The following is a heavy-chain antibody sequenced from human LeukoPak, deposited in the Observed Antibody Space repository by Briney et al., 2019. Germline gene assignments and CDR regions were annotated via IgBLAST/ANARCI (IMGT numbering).Heavy chain of an antibody. Sequence: PSETLSLTCTVSGGSISSGSYYWSWIRQPAGKGLEWIGRIYTSGSTNYNPSLKSRVTISVDTSKNQFSLKLSSVTAADTAVYYCARDGPSAYGVSWSDPWGQGTLVTVSS. D-gene: IGHD4-17*01. J-gene: IGHJ5*02. V-gene: IGHV4-61*02. CDR1: GGSISSGSYY. CDR2: IYTSGST. CDR3: ARDGPSAYGVSWSDP.